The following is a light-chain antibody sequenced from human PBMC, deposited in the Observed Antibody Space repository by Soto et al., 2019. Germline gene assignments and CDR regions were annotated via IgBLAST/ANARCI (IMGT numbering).Light chain of an antibody. J-gene: IGLJ2*01. V-gene: IGLV2-8*01. CDR3: SSHAGSINVA. Sequence: QSALTQPPSASGSPGQSVTISCTGTSSDVGGYNYVSWYQQHPGKAPKLIIYEVSKRPSGVPDRFSASKSGNTASLTVSGLQAEDEPDYYCSSHAGSINVAFGGGTKLTVL. CDR1: SSDVGGYNY. CDR2: EVS.